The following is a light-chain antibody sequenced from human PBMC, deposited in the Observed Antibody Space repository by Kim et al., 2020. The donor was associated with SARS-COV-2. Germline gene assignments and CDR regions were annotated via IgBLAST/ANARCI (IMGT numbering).Light chain of an antibody. Sequence: APGKTDSITCAGDNIGRKRVHWYQQKPGQAPVLVISYDSDRPSGIPERLSGSNSENTATLTISEVEAGDEADYYCQVWDSTSVHRVFGGGTQLTVL. J-gene: IGLJ2*01. CDR3: QVWDSTSVHRV. CDR2: YDS. CDR1: NIGRKR. V-gene: IGLV3-21*04.